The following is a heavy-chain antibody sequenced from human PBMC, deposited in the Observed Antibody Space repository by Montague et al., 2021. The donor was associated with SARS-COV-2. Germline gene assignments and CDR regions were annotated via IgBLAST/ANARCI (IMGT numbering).Heavy chain of an antibody. CDR2: TYYTSKWYN. Sequence: CAISGDSVSRISVGWNWIRQSPSRGLEWLGSTYYTSKWYNDYTISVKSRISISPDTSKNQFSLQLKSVTPEDTAVYYCARCIVNSGYFDSWGQGILVTVSS. V-gene: IGHV6-1*01. D-gene: IGHD2-21*01. J-gene: IGHJ4*01. CDR3: ARCIVNSGYFDS. CDR1: GDSVSRISVG.